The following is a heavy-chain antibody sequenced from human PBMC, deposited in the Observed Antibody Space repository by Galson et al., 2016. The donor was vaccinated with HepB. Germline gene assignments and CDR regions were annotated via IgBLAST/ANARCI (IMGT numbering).Heavy chain of an antibody. CDR1: GFTFSDYN. V-gene: IGHV3-48*02. CDR2: ISSSGGTV. Sequence: SLRLSCAASGFTFSDYNMNWVRQAPGKGPQWVSYISSSGGTVYYADSVKGRFTMSRDSAKNSLYLQMNSLSHDDTAVYYCTRASDSYRYYFDSWGQGTLVIASS. D-gene: IGHD2-21*02. CDR3: TRASDSYRYYFDS. J-gene: IGHJ4*02.